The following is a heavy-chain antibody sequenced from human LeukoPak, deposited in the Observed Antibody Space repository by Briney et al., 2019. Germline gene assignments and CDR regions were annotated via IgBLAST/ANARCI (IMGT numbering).Heavy chain of an antibody. CDR1: GYTFTGYY. CDR3: ARVNQGLSNWFDP. CDR2: INPNSGGT. J-gene: IGHJ5*02. D-gene: IGHD1-14*01. V-gene: IGHV1-2*02. Sequence: ASVKVSCKASGYTFTGYYMHWVRQAPGQGLEWMGWINPNSGGTNYAQKFQDRVTMTRDTSISTAYMELSRLRSDDTAVYYCARVNQGLSNWFDPWGQGTLVTVSS.